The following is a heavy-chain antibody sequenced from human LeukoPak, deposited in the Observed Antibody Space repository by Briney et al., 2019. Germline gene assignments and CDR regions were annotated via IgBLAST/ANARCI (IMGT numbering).Heavy chain of an antibody. J-gene: IGHJ6*02. Sequence: SETLSLTCTVSGGSIRSSFHYWGWIRQPPGKGLEWIGSFYYSGSTYYNSSLKSRVTISADTSKNQFSLRVSSVTAADTAVYYCVRDRRESAGYYSGYYYYAMDVWGQGTTVTVS. D-gene: IGHD3-22*01. V-gene: IGHV4-39*07. CDR1: GGSIRSSFHY. CDR3: VRDRRESAGYYSGYYYYAMDV. CDR2: FYYSGST.